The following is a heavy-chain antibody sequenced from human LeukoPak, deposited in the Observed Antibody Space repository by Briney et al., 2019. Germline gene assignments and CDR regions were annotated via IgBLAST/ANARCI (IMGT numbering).Heavy chain of an antibody. CDR3: ARVLVRARYCSGGSCYSYYMDV. V-gene: IGHV4-38-2*02. D-gene: IGHD2-15*01. CDR2: IYHSGST. Sequence: SETLSLTCTVSGYSISSGYYWGWFRQPPGKGLEWIGSIYHSGSTYYNPSLKSRVTISVDTSKNQFSLKLSSVTAADTAVYYCARVLVRARYCSGGSCYSYYMDVWGKGTTVTISS. CDR1: GYSISSGYY. J-gene: IGHJ6*03.